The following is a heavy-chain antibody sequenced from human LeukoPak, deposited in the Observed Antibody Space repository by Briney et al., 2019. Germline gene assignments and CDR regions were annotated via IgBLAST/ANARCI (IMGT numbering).Heavy chain of an antibody. V-gene: IGHV3-33*01. Sequence: AGGSLRLSCAASGFTFSSYGMHWVRQAPGKGLEWVAVIWYDGSNKYYADSVKGRFTISRDNSKNTLDLQMNSLRAADTAVYYCARDGLRGNNWFDPWGQGTLVTVSS. J-gene: IGHJ5*02. CDR1: GFTFSSYG. CDR3: ARDGLRGNNWFDP. CDR2: IWYDGSNK.